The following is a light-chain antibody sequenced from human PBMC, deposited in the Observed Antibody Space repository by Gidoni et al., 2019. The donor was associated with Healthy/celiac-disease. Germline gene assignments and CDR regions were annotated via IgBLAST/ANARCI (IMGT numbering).Light chain of an antibody. CDR1: QSVLYSSNNKNY. Sequence: DIVMTPSPASLAVSLGERATINCKSSQSVLYSSNNKNYLAWYQQKPGQPPKLLIYWASTRESGVPDRFSGSGSGTDFTLTISSLQAEDVAVYYCQQYYSTPYTFGQXTKLEIK. CDR3: QQYYSTPYT. J-gene: IGKJ2*01. CDR2: WAS. V-gene: IGKV4-1*01.